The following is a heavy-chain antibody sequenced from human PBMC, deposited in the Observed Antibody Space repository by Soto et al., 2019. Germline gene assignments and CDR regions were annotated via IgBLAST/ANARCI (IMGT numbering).Heavy chain of an antibody. CDR1: GFTLDDYA. CDR3: ARDKHRGGYTYGAFDF. Sequence: PGGSLRLSCAASGFTLDDYAMHWVRQAPGKGLEWVSGISWNSGTIGYADSVKGRLTMSRDNAKNSLHLQMNFLRAEDTASYYCARDKHRGGYTYGAFDFWGQGTLVTVSS. D-gene: IGHD5-18*01. CDR2: ISWNSGTI. V-gene: IGHV3-9*01. J-gene: IGHJ4*02.